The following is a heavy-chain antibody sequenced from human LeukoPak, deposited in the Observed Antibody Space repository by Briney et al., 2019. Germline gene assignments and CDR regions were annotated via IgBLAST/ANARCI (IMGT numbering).Heavy chain of an antibody. V-gene: IGHV1-2*06. D-gene: IGHD3-10*01. Sequence: GASVKVSCKASRYSFNDYAIHWLRQAPGQGLEWIGRIISNTGGTRYVQNFQGRVTMTRDTSINTAYMELSGLTSDDTAVYYCARGGSGSGYLYYFDYWGQGALVSVSS. CDR3: ARGGSGSGYLYYFDY. CDR1: RYSFNDYA. J-gene: IGHJ4*02. CDR2: IISNTGGT.